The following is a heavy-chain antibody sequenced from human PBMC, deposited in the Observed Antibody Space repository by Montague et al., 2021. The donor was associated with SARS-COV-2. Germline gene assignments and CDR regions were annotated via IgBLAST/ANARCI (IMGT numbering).Heavy chain of an antibody. CDR2: ISRSGSII. D-gene: IGHD3-22*01. J-gene: IGHJ6*04. CDR3: ARDGFLYDTSGNLKSYNGMDV. V-gene: IGHV3-48*03. CDR1: GVIFNDYE. Sequence: SLRLSCAASGVIFNDYEMNWVRQAPGKGLEWVSYISRSGSIIYYADSVKGRFTISRDNTKKSLFLQMKRLRAEDTAIYFCARDGFLYDTSGNLKSYNGMDVWGKGTAVTVSP.